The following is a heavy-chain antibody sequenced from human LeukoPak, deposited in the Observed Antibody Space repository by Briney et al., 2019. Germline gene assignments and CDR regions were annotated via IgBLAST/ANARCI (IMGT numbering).Heavy chain of an antibody. V-gene: IGHV3-7*05. J-gene: IGHJ4*02. Sequence: GGSLRLSCAASGFSFSSSWMSWVRQAPGKGLEWVANIKKDGSAKYYVDSVKGRFTISRDNAKNSLYLQMNSLRAEDTAVYYCAKGPRASGWTYFDYWGQGTLVTVSS. D-gene: IGHD6-19*01. CDR3: AKGPRASGWTYFDY. CDR2: IKKDGSAK. CDR1: GFSFSSSW.